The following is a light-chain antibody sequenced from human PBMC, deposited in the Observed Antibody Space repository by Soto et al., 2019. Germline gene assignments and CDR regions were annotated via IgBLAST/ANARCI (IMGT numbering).Light chain of an antibody. CDR3: AAWDDSLSGLYV. V-gene: IGLV1-47*01. Sequence: QSVLTQPPSASGTPGQRVTISCSVSSSNIGSNYVYWYQQLPGTAPKLLIYRNNQRPSGVPDRFSGSKPGTSASLAISGLRSEDEADYYCAAWDDSLSGLYVFGTGTKVTVL. J-gene: IGLJ1*01. CDR2: RNN. CDR1: SSNIGSNY.